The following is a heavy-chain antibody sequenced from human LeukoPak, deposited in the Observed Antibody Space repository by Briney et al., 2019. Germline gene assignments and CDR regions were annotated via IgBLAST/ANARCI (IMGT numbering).Heavy chain of an antibody. CDR1: GFIFSTYS. J-gene: IGHJ4*02. D-gene: IGHD1-14*01. CDR3: ARDRRYGLPFDY. Sequence: GGSLRLSCAASGFIFSTYSMNWVRQAPGKGLECVSYISNSGSTIYYADSVRGRFTISRDNAKNTLYLQMNSLRAEDTAVYYCARDRRYGLPFDYWGQGTLVTVSS. V-gene: IGHV3-48*04. CDR2: ISNSGSTI.